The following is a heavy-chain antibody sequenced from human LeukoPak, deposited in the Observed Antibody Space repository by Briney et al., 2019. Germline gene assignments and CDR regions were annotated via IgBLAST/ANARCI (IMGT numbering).Heavy chain of an antibody. CDR1: GFTFSTYA. Sequence: GGSLRLSCAASGFTFSTYAMHWVRQAPGKGLEWVAVISYDGSNKYYADSVKGRFTISRDNSKNTLYLQMDSLRGEDTAVYYCAKDFRIGYSAHFDYWGQGALVTVSS. CDR2: ISYDGSNK. V-gene: IGHV3-30-3*01. D-gene: IGHD2-21*01. J-gene: IGHJ4*02. CDR3: AKDFRIGYSAHFDY.